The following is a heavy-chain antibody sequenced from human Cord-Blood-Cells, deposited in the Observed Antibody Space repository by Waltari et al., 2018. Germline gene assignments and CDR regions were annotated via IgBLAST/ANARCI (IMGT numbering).Heavy chain of an antibody. CDR1: GYTLTALS. D-gene: IGHD6-13*01. CDR3: ATRIGPYSSSWYWFDP. V-gene: IGHV1-24*01. J-gene: IGHJ5*02. Sequence: QVQLVQSGAEVKKPGASVKVSCKVSGYTLTALSMHWVRQAPGKGLEWMGGCDPEDGETIYAQKFQGRVTMTEDTSTDTAYMELSSLRSEDTAVYYCATRIGPYSSSWYWFDPWGQGTLVTVSS. CDR2: CDPEDGET.